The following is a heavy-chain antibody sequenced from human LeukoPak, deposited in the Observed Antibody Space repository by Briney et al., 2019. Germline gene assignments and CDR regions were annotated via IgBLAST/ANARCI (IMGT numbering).Heavy chain of an antibody. CDR3: AKGSRGYTNYYFDY. Sequence: GGSLRLSCASSGFSFSGYAMIWVRQAPGKGLELVSTISGSGASTFYADSVRGRFITSKDIPSNIVYLQMNSLRAEDTTVYYCAKGSRGYTNYYFDYWGQGPLVTVSS. D-gene: IGHD2-2*02. CDR1: GFSFSGYA. CDR2: ISGSGAST. J-gene: IGHJ4*02. V-gene: IGHV3-23*01.